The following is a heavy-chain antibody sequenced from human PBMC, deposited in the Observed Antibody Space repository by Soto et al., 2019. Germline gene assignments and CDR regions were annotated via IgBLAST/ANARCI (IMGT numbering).Heavy chain of an antibody. D-gene: IGHD3-22*01. CDR2: IYTSGST. J-gene: IGHJ5*02. CDR1: GGSISSYY. CDR3: ARDWGSITMIVPWFDP. V-gene: IGHV4-4*07. Sequence: PSETLSLTCTVSGGSISSYYWSWIRQPAGKGLEWIGRIYTSGSTNYNPSLKSRVTMSVDTSKNQFSLKLSSVTAADTAVYYCARDWGSITMIVPWFDPWGQGTLVTSPQ.